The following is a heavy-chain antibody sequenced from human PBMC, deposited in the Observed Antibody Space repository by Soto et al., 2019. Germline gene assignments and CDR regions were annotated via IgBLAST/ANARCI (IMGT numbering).Heavy chain of an antibody. Sequence: HPGGSLRLSCAASGLTLSNYAMHWVRQAPGKGLEWVAVISYDGSNRYYADSVKGRFTISRDNSKNTLYLQMNSLRAEDTAVYYCARVTQAVAADYWGQGTLVTLSS. CDR1: GLTLSNYA. V-gene: IGHV3-30-3*01. D-gene: IGHD6-19*01. CDR3: ARVTQAVAADY. J-gene: IGHJ4*02. CDR2: ISYDGSNR.